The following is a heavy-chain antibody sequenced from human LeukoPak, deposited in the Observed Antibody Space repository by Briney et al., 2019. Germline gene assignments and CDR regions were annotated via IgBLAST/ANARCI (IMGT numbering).Heavy chain of an antibody. CDR3: ARAQGGPFLDGY. V-gene: IGHV1-18*01. CDR2: ISAYNGNT. D-gene: IGHD2-2*03. CDR1: GGTFSSYA. Sequence: ASVKVSCKASGGTFSSYAISWVRQAPGQGLEWMGWISAYNGNTNYARKLQGRVTMTTDTSTSTAYMELRSLRSDDTAVYYCARAQGGPFLDGYWGQGTLVTVSS. J-gene: IGHJ4*02.